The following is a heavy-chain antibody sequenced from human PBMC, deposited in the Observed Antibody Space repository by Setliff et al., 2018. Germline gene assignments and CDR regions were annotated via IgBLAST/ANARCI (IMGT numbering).Heavy chain of an antibody. CDR2: ISPSGST. J-gene: IGHJ6*03. D-gene: IGHD6-19*01. CDR3: ARARYSSGWYGGGGAFYYMDA. Sequence: SETLSLTCTVSGGSISSYYWSWIRQPPGKGLEWIGHISPSGSTTYNPSVKSRVTISADTSNNSFSLNLFSVTAADTAVYYCARARYSSGWYGGGGAFYYMDAWGKGTTVTVSS. CDR1: GGSISSYY. V-gene: IGHV4-4*08.